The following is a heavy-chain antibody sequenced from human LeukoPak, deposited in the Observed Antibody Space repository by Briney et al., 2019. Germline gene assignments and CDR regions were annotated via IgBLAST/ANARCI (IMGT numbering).Heavy chain of an antibody. CDR1: GGSISSSSYY. CDR3: ASRDPPYPPDAFDI. CDR2: IYYSGST. V-gene: IGHV4-39*07. J-gene: IGHJ3*02. Sequence: KPSETLSLTCTVSGGSISSSSYYWGWIRQPPGKGLEWIGSIYYSGSTYYNPSLKSRVTISVDTSKNQFSLKVSSVTAADTAVYYCASRDPPYPPDAFDIWGQGTMVTVSS. D-gene: IGHD2-21*01.